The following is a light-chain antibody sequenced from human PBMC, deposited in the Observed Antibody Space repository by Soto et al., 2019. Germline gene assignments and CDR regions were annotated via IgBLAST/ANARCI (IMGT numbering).Light chain of an antibody. J-gene: IGKJ1*01. V-gene: IGKV1-5*03. CDR2: KAS. CDR3: QQYSVYPGT. CDR1: QSISNW. Sequence: DIEMTKSPSTLSASVGARVTITCRASQSISNWLAWYQQKAGTAPEVLIYKASSLQSGVPSRFSGSGSGTEFTLTISSLQPDDFATYFCQQYSVYPGTFGQGTKVEIK.